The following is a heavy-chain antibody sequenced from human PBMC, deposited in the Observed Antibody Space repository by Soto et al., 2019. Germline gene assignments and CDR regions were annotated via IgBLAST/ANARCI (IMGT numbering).Heavy chain of an antibody. CDR2: ISWNSGTI. D-gene: IGHD6-13*01. CDR1: GFTFDDYA. Sequence: EVQLVESGGGLVQPGRSLRLSCAASGFTFDDYAMHWVRQAPGKGLEWVSGISWNSGTIVYADSVKGRFTISSDNAKNSLYLQMNSLRGEDTALYYCAKDMRGGSSSSRYYYGLDVWGQGTTVTVSS. CDR3: AKDMRGGSSSSRYYYGLDV. V-gene: IGHV3-9*01. J-gene: IGHJ6*02.